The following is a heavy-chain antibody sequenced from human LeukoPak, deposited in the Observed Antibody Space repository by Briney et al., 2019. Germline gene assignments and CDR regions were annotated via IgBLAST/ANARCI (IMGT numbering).Heavy chain of an antibody. CDR1: GFTFSGHW. D-gene: IGHD1-14*01. CDR3: TRDRSRAEDD. Sequence: GGSLRLSCAASGFTFSGHWMSWVRQAPGKGLEWVANINQGGSDKYYVDSVMGRFTISRDNANNLLYLQMNSLRGEDTAVHYCTRDRSRAEDDWGQGTLVTVSS. V-gene: IGHV3-7*01. J-gene: IGHJ4*02. CDR2: INQGGSDK.